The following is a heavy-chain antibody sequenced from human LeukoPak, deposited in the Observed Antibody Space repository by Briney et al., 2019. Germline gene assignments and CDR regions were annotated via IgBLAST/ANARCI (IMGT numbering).Heavy chain of an antibody. CDR1: GFTFSGYW. J-gene: IGHJ4*02. D-gene: IGHD3-10*01. Sequence: GGSLRLSCAASGFTFSGYWMYWVRQAPGKGLVWVSLINSDGSSTNYADSVKGRFTISRDNAKNTLYLQMNSLRAEDTAVYYCARGGSYYANWGQGTLVTVSS. CDR2: INSDGSST. V-gene: IGHV3-74*01. CDR3: ARGGSYYAN.